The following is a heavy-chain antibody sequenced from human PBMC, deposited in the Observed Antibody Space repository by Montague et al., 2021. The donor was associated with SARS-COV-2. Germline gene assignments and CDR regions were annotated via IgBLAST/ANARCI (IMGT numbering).Heavy chain of an antibody. Sequence: SRRLSFAASGFTFGSYGIHWVRQAPGKGLEWVAVVWAGDGSRTNYADSVKARFTVSRDNSRNTVYLQMDSLRVEDTAVYYCARDADTSSHFGIFDQWGQGTLVTVSS. J-gene: IGHJ4*02. CDR3: ARDADTSSHFGIFDQ. CDR1: GFTFGSYG. D-gene: IGHD3-22*01. CDR2: VWAGDGSRT. V-gene: IGHV3-33*01.